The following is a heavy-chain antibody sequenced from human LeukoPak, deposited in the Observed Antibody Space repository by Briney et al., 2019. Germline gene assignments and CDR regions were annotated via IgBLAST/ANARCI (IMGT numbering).Heavy chain of an antibody. J-gene: IGHJ4*02. V-gene: IGHV4-61*05. D-gene: IGHD3-22*01. CDR3: ARVTGYMIEDYFDY. CDR2: IYYSGST. CDR1: GGSISSSSYY. Sequence: SETLSLTCTVSGGSISSSSYYWGWIRQPPGKGLEWIGYIYYSGSTNYNPSLKSRVIISVETSKNQFSLKLSSVTAADTAVYYCARVTGYMIEDYFDYWGQGTLVTVSS.